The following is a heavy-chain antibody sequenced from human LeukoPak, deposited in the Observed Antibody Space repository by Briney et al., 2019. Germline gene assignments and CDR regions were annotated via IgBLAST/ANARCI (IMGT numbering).Heavy chain of an antibody. J-gene: IGHJ5*02. V-gene: IGHV1-2*04. Sequence: ASVKVSCKASGYTFTGYYMHWVRQAPGQGLEWMGWINPNSGGTNYAQKFQGWVTMTRDTSISTAYMELSRLRSDDTAVYYCARETKGRRDNWFDPWAREPWSPSPQ. CDR2: INPNSGGT. CDR3: ARETKGRRDNWFDP. CDR1: GYTFTGYY.